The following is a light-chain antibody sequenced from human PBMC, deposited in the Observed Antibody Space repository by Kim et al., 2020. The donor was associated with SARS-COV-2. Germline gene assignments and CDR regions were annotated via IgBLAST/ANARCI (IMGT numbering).Light chain of an antibody. CDR3: QQYDNLPYT. J-gene: IGKJ2*01. Sequence: DIQMTKSPSSLSASVGDRVTITCQASQAITYYVNWYQQKPGKAPKILIYDASNLETGVPSRFSGSGSGTDFTFTITSLQSEDIGTYYCQQYDNLPYTFGQGTKLEI. CDR2: DAS. V-gene: IGKV1-33*01. CDR1: QAITYY.